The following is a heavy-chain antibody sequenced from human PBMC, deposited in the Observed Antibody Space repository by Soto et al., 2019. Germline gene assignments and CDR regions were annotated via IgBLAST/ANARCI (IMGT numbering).Heavy chain of an antibody. CDR2: ISSSSSYI. CDR1: GFTFSSYS. Sequence: EVQLVESGGGLVKPGGSLRLSCAASGFTFSSYSMNWVRQAPGKGLEWVSSISSSSSYIYYADSVKGRFTISRDNAKNSLYLQMNSLRAEDTAVYYCARDRYSFGIVVVPAAIRDYWGQGTLVTVSS. D-gene: IGHD2-2*02. CDR3: ARDRYSFGIVVVPAAIRDY. V-gene: IGHV3-21*01. J-gene: IGHJ4*02.